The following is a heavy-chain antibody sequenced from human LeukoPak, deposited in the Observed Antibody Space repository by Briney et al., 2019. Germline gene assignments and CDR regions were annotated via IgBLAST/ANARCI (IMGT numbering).Heavy chain of an antibody. CDR1: GFSLSTRGVG. CDR2: IYWNDDK. V-gene: IGHV2-5*01. Sequence: GSGPTLVKPTETLTLTCTFSGFSLSTRGVGVGWIRQPPGKALDWLALIYWNDDKRYSPSLKTRLTITKDTSKNQVVLTMTNIDPVDTATYYCAHTIRRSGFDPWGQGTLVTVSS. J-gene: IGHJ5*02. D-gene: IGHD5-24*01. CDR3: AHTIRRSGFDP.